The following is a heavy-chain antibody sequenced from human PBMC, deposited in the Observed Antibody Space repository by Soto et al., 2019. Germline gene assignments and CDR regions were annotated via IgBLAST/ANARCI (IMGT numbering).Heavy chain of an antibody. Sequence: RXESLKLSCKASGYSCTTYWIGWVRQMPDKGLEWIGMIHPSDSGTKYSPSVQGHVTISADKSRRTAYLQWNGLKASDSATYYCVRKVPHASATYGIDAWGQGTTVTVSS. J-gene: IGHJ6*02. CDR3: VRKVPHASATYGIDA. CDR1: GYSCTTYW. CDR2: IHPSDSGT. V-gene: IGHV5-51*01. D-gene: IGHD1-1*01.